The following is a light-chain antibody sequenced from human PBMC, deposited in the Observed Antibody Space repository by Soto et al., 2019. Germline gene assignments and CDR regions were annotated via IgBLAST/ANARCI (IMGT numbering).Light chain of an antibody. J-gene: IGKJ1*01. CDR3: QHYNSYSET. CDR1: KTISSW. V-gene: IGKV1-5*03. CDR2: KAS. Sequence: IQMTQSHSTLSGSVGDRATITCRASKTISSWLAWYQQKPGKAPKRLIYKASTLKTGVPSRFSGSGSGTEFTLTISSLQPDDFATYYCQHYNSYSETFGQGTKVELK.